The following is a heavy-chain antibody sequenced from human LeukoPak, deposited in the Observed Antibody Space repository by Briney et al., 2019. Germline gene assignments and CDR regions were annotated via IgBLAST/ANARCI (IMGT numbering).Heavy chain of an antibody. CDR2: ISSSSSYI. J-gene: IGHJ6*03. Sequence: GGSLRLSCAASGFTFSSYSMNWVRQAPGKGLEWVSSISSSSSYIYYADSVKGRFTISRDNAKNSLYLQMNSLRAEDTAVYYCARGNDFWSGYYLGEAYYYYMDVWGKGTTVTVSS. D-gene: IGHD3-3*01. CDR1: GFTFSSYS. V-gene: IGHV3-21*01. CDR3: ARGNDFWSGYYLGEAYYYYMDV.